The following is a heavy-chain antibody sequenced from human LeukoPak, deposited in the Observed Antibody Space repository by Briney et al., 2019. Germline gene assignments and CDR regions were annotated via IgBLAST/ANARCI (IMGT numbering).Heavy chain of an antibody. CDR3: ARVYYYDSSGYRYYFDY. CDR2: INWNGGST. V-gene: IGHV3-20*04. Sequence: GGSLRLSCAASGFTFGDYGMSWVRHAPGKGLEWVSGINWNGGSTGYADSVKGRFTISRDNAKNSLYLQMNSLRAEDTALYYCARVYYYDSSGYRYYFDYWGQGTLVTVSS. J-gene: IGHJ4*02. D-gene: IGHD3-22*01. CDR1: GFTFGDYG.